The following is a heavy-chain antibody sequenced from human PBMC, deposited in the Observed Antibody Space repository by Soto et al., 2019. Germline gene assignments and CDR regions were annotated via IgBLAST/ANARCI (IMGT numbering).Heavy chain of an antibody. V-gene: IGHV5-51*01. Sequence: GESLKISCKASGYSFSSYWIGWVRQMPGKGLEWMGIIYPGDSDTKYSPSVQGQVTISADRSISTAYLQWTSLKASDTAMYYCARLGVTDAFDIWGQGTMVTVSS. CDR2: IYPGDSDT. D-gene: IGHD2-21*02. CDR3: ARLGVTDAFDI. J-gene: IGHJ3*02. CDR1: GYSFSSYW.